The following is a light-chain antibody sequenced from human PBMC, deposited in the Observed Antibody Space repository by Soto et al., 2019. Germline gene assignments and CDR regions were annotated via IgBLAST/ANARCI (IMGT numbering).Light chain of an antibody. CDR2: DVA. Sequence: QSALTQPASVSDSPGQSITISCTGTSSDVGGSNFVSWYQQHPGKPPKLIIYDVANRPSGVSNRFSGSKSGNTASLTISGLQAEDEADYYCSSYTNSGVFGTGTKLTVL. V-gene: IGLV2-14*03. CDR3: SSYTNSGV. CDR1: SSDVGGSNF. J-gene: IGLJ1*01.